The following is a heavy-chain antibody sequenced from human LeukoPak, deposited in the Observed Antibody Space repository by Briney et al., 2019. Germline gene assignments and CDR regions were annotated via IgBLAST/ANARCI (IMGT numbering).Heavy chain of an antibody. CDR1: GFTFSSYW. CDR3: ARSVTANYGVDV. Sequence: GGSLRLSCAASGFTFSSYWMHWVRQAPGKGLVWVSRINSDGSSTSYADSVKGRFTISRDNAKNTLYLQMNSLKAEDTAVYYCARSVTANYGVDVWGQGTTVTVSS. CDR2: INSDGSST. D-gene: IGHD4-17*01. V-gene: IGHV3-74*01. J-gene: IGHJ6*02.